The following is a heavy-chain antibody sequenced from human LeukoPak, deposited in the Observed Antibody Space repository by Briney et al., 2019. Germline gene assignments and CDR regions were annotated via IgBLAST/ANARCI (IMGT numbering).Heavy chain of an antibody. Sequence: GGSLRLSCAASGFTFSDYYMSWIRQAPGKGLEWVSYISSSSSYTNYADSVKGRFTISRDNAKNSLYLQMNSLRAEDTAVYYCARKGGYGLDFDYWGQGTLVTVSS. CDR3: ARKGGYGLDFDY. CDR1: GFTFSDYY. V-gene: IGHV3-11*06. D-gene: IGHD5-18*01. CDR2: ISSSSSYT. J-gene: IGHJ4*02.